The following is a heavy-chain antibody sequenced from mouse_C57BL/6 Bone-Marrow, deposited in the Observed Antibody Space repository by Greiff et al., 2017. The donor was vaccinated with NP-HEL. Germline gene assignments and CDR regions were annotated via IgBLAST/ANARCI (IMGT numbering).Heavy chain of an antibody. D-gene: IGHD2-4*01. Sequence: EVMLVESEGGLVQPGSSMKLSCTASGFTFSDYYMAWVRQFPEKGLEWVANINYDGSSTYYLDSLKSRFIISRDNAKNILYLQMRSLKSEDTATYYCAREGGLRRRTYAMDYWGQGTSVTVSS. J-gene: IGHJ4*01. V-gene: IGHV5-16*01. CDR3: AREGGLRRRTYAMDY. CDR2: INYDGSST. CDR1: GFTFSDYY.